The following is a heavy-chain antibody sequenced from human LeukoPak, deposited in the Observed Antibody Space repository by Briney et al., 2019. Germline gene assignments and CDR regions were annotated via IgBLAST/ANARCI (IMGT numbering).Heavy chain of an antibody. CDR3: ARDYVTPGITGTTSPLDY. J-gene: IGHJ4*02. CDR1: GGSISSYY. V-gene: IGHV4-59*01. D-gene: IGHD1-7*01. CDR2: IYYSGST. Sequence: PSETLSLTCTVSGGSISSYYWSWIRQPPGKGLEWIGYIYYSGSTNYNPSLKSRVTISVDTSKNQFSLKLSSVTAADTAVYYCARDYVTPGITGTTSPLDYWGQGILVSVSS.